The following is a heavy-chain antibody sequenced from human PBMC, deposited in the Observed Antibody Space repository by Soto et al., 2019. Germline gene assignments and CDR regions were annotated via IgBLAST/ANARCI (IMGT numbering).Heavy chain of an antibody. CDR2: INHSGST. CDR1: GGSFSGYY. J-gene: IGHJ4*02. Sequence: SETLSLTCAVYGGSFSGYYWSWIRQPPGKGLEWIGEINHSGSTNYNPSLKGRVTISVDTSKNQFSLKLSSVTAADTAVYYCARGDYDFWSGYKYYFDYWGQGTLVTVSS. CDR3: ARGDYDFWSGYKYYFDY. V-gene: IGHV4-34*01. D-gene: IGHD3-3*01.